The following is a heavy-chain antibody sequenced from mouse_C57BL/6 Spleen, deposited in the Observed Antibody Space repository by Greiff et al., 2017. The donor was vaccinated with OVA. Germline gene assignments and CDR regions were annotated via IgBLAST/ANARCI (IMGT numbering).Heavy chain of an antibody. CDR3: ARDSYYYGSSHWYFDV. Sequence: EVKLVESEGGLVQPGSSMKLSCTASGFTFSDYYMAWVRQVPEKGLEWVANINYDGSSTYYLDSLKSRFIISRDNAKNILYLQMSSLKSEDTATYYCARDSYYYGSSHWYFDVWGTGTTVTVSS. J-gene: IGHJ1*03. D-gene: IGHD1-1*01. V-gene: IGHV5-16*01. CDR1: GFTFSDYY. CDR2: INYDGSST.